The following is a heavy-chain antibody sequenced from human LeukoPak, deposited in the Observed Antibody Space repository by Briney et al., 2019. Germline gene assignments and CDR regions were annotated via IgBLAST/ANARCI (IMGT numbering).Heavy chain of an antibody. D-gene: IGHD5-24*01. CDR3: ARGISGRDGYNLLYYSDY. Sequence: PSETLSLTCAVYGGSFSGYYWSWIRQPPGKGLEWIGEINHSGSTNYNPSLKSRVTISVDTSKNQFSLKLSSVTAADTAVYYCARGISGRDGYNLLYYSDYWGQGTLVTVSS. CDR1: GGSFSGYY. CDR2: INHSGST. V-gene: IGHV4-34*01. J-gene: IGHJ4*02.